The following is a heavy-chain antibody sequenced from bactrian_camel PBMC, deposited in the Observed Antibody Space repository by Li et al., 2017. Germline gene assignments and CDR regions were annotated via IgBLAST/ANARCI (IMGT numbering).Heavy chain of an antibody. CDR2: LASDGST. J-gene: IGHJ4*01. CDR3: AADFCPSTRDSATKWNRATTYSY. D-gene: IGHD2*01. CDR1: AYTPTSVR. V-gene: IGHV3S6*01. Sequence: HVQLVESGGGSVQAGGSLRLNCAFDAYTPTSVRMAWFRQAPGKEREGVASLASDGSTIYANSLKGRFTISRDNTRNTLYLQMNSLKPEDTAMYYCAADFCPSTRDSATKWNRATTYSYWGQGTQVTVS.